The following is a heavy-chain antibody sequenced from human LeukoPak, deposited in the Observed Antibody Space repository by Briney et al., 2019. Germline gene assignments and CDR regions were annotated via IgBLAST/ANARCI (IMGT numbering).Heavy chain of an antibody. J-gene: IGHJ5*02. Sequence: SETLSLTCTVPGGSISSYYWSWIRQPAGEGLEWIGRIYSSGRTHYSPSLKSRVAISVETSRNRFSLRLSSVTAADTAVYYCARDLGGSYSSETWFDPWGQGTLVTVSS. CDR1: GGSISSYY. D-gene: IGHD1-26*01. CDR3: ARDLGGSYSSETWFDP. V-gene: IGHV4-4*07. CDR2: IYSSGRT.